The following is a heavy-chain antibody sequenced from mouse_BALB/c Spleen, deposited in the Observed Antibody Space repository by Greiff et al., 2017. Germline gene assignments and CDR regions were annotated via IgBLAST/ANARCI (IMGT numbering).Heavy chain of an antibody. CDR1: GYSITSGYY. CDR3: ARDRDY. V-gene: IGHV3-6*02. CDR2: ISYDGSN. J-gene: IGHJ2*01. Sequence: EVKLQESGPGLVKPSQSLSLTCSVTGYSITSGYYWNWIRQFPGNKLEWMGYISYDGSNNYNPSLKNRISITRDTSKNQFFLKLNSVTTEDTATHYCARDRDYWGQGTTLTVSS.